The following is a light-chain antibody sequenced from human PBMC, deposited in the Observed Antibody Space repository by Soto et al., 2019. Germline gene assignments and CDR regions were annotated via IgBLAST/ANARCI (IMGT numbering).Light chain of an antibody. J-gene: IGKJ5*01. CDR2: AAS. CDR1: QGLSSD. CDR3: QHLNSYPIT. Sequence: DIQLTQSPSFLSASVGDRVTITCRASQGLSSDLAWYQQKPGKAPKLLIYAASTLQSGVPSRFSGSGSGTEYTLTTATLHPKDFQTYDGQHLNSYPITFGQGTRLEIK. V-gene: IGKV1-9*01.